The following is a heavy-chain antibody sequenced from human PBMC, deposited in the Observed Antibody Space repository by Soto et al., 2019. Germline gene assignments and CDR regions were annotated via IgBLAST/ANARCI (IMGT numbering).Heavy chain of an antibody. Sequence: PSETLSLTCTVSGGSISSSSYYWGWIRQPPGKGLEWIGSIYYSGSTYYNPSLKSRVTISVDTSKNQFSLKLSSVTAADTAVYYCAGSMVGYCSGGSCYSDLGFDPWGQGTLVTVSS. D-gene: IGHD2-15*01. CDR3: AGSMVGYCSGGSCYSDLGFDP. J-gene: IGHJ5*02. CDR1: GGSISSSSYY. CDR2: IYYSGST. V-gene: IGHV4-39*01.